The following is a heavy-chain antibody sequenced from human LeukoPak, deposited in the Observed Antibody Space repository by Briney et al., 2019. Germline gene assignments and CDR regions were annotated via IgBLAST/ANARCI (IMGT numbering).Heavy chain of an antibody. D-gene: IGHD3-10*01. V-gene: IGHV4-59*01. CDR2: IYYSGST. J-gene: IGHJ4*02. Sequence: SETLSLTCTVSGGSISSYYWSWIRQPPGKGLEWIWYIYYSGSTNYNPSLKSRVTISVDTSKNQFSLKLSSVTAADTAVYYCARVGERASRYFDYWGQGTLVTVSS. CDR3: ARVGERASRYFDY. CDR1: GGSISSYY.